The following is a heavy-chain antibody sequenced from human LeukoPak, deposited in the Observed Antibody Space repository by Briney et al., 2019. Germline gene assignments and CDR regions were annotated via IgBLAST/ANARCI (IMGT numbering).Heavy chain of an antibody. CDR2: IIPIFGTA. J-gene: IGHJ4*02. CDR3: AGRWRSGSDY. Sequence: ASVKVSCKASGYTFTRYYMHWVRQAPGQGLEWMGGIIPIFGTANYAQKFQGRVTITADESTSTAYMELSSLRSEDTAVYYCAGRWRSGSDYWGQGTLVTVSS. V-gene: IGHV1-69*13. CDR1: GYTFTRYY. D-gene: IGHD2-15*01.